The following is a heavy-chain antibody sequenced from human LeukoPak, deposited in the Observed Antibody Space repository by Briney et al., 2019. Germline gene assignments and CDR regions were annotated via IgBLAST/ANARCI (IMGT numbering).Heavy chain of an antibody. J-gene: IGHJ5*02. CDR1: GGSISSGGYY. Sequence: SETLSLTCTVSGGSISSGGYYWSWIRQHPGKGLEWIGYIYYSGSTYYNPSLKSRVTISVDTSKNQFSLKLSSVTAADTAVYYCARGGYYDSSGYLNWFEPWGQGALVTVSS. CDR2: IYYSGST. CDR3: ARGGYYDSSGYLNWFEP. V-gene: IGHV4-31*03. D-gene: IGHD3-22*01.